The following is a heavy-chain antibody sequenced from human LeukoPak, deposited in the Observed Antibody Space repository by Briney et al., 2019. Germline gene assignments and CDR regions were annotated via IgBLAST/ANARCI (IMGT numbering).Heavy chain of an antibody. CDR2: LDDSGNT. V-gene: IGHV4-39*02. CDR3: ARRLRIGAAEWFDP. CDR1: SGSVRSNYYS. J-gene: IGHJ5*02. D-gene: IGHD2-15*01. Sequence: SETLSLTCSVSSGSVRSNYYSWAWIRQAPGKRLEWVGGLDDSGNTYYNPSLKSRLTMPVDTSKNHFSLNLKPVAAADTSVYYCARRLRIGAAEWFDPWGQGIMVTVSS.